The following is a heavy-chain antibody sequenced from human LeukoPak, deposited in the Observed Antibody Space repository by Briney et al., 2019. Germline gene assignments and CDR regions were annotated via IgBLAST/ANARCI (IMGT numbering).Heavy chain of an antibody. D-gene: IGHD6-25*01. Sequence: GSLRLSCAASGFTFSSYWMSWIRQPPGKGLEWIGYIYYSGSTNYNPSLKSRVTISIDTSKNQFSLKLISVTAADTAVYYCARALPQRGDAFDIWGQGTMVTVSS. J-gene: IGHJ3*02. CDR2: IYYSGST. CDR3: ARALPQRGDAFDI. CDR1: GFTFSSYW. V-gene: IGHV4-59*01.